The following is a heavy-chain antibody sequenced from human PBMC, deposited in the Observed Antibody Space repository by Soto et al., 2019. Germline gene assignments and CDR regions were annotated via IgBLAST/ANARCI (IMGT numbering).Heavy chain of an antibody. J-gene: IGHJ4*02. CDR2: ISGSGSRT. D-gene: IGHD3-22*01. CDR3: AKDKEVGGIGSGYSTPLEN. CDR1: GFPFTKYA. V-gene: IGHV3-23*01. Sequence: EVQLLESGGGLVQPGGSLRLSCAASGFPFTKYAMSWVRQAPGKGLEWVSAISGSGSRTYYADSVKGRFTTSRDNSKNTVYLQMNSLSAEDTAVYYCAKDKEVGGIGSGYSTPLENWGQGTLVTVSS.